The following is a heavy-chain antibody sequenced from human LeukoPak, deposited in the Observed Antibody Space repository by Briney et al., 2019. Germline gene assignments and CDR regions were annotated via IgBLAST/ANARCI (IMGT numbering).Heavy chain of an antibody. D-gene: IGHD4-23*01. V-gene: IGHV3-30*18. CDR1: GFTFSSYS. Sequence: PGGSLRLSCAASGFTFSSYSMHWVRQAPGKGLEWVAVISYDGSNKYYADSVKGRFTISRDNSKNTLYLQMNSLRAEDTAVYYRAKDGGNGGYKDYWGQGTLVTVSS. CDR3: AKDGGNGGYKDY. CDR2: ISYDGSNK. J-gene: IGHJ4*02.